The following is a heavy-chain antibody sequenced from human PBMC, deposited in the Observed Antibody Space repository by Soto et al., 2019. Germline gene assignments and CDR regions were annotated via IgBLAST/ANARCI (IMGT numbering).Heavy chain of an antibody. D-gene: IGHD1-26*01. V-gene: IGHV4-59*01. CDR2: IYDSGSP. J-gene: IGHJ4*02. CDR1: GGSISVYY. Sequence: SETLSVTCTISGGSISVYYWSWIRQPPGQALEWIGYIYDSGSPYYNPSLRSRVIISADTSKNQISLKLTSATAADTAVYYCARGVGSSPPRYWGRGTLVTVSS. CDR3: ARGVGSSPPRY.